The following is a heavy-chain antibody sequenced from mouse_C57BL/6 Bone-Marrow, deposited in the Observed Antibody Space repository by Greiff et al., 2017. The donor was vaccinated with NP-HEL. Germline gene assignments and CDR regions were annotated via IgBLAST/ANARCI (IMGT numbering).Heavy chain of an antibody. V-gene: IGHV1-80*01. J-gene: IGHJ2*01. CDR2: IYPGDGDT. D-gene: IGHD1-1*01. Sequence: QVQLQQSGAELVKPGASVKISCKASGYAFSSYWMNWVKQRPGKGLEWIGQIYPGDGDTNYNGKFKGKATLTADNSSSTAYMQLSSLTSEDTAVYVGARYYGNSYDFDYWGQGTTLTGSS. CDR3: ARYYGNSYDFDY. CDR1: GYAFSSYW.